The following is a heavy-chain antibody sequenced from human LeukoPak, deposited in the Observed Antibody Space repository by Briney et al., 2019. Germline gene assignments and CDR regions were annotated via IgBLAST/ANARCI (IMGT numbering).Heavy chain of an antibody. Sequence: PSQTLSLTRAVYGGSSSGYYWSWVRQPPGKGLEWLGEIIHSGSTNYNPPLKSRVTISVDTSKNQFSLKLSSVTAADTAVYYCAADSSGYYYYWGQGTLVTVSS. CDR1: GGSSSGYY. V-gene: IGHV4-34*12. CDR2: IIHSGST. J-gene: IGHJ4*02. CDR3: AADSSGYYYY. D-gene: IGHD3-22*01.